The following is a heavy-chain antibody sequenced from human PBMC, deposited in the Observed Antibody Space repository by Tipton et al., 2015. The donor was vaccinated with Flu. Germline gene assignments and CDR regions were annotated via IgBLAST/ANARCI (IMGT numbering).Heavy chain of an antibody. D-gene: IGHD4-17*01. CDR2: IKQDGSEK. CDR3: ARDWTHYGDSYFDY. J-gene: IGHJ4*02. V-gene: IGHV3-7*01. Sequence: SLRLSCAASGFTFSSYWMSWVRQAPGKGLEWVANIKQDGSEKYYVDSVKGRFTISRDNAKNSLYLQMNSLRAEDTAVYYCARDWTHYGDSYFDYWGQGTLVTVSS. CDR1: GFTFSSYW.